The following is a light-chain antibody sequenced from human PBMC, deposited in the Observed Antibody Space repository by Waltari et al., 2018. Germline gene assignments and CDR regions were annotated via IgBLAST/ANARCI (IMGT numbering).Light chain of an antibody. V-gene: IGKV1-39*01. Sequence: IQMTQSPSSLPASIGDRVTITCRASHDIDNNLNWYQQKPGKAPKLLIYAASTLQSGVPSRFTGSGYGTDFTLTISSLQPEDIATYSCQQSQGVPFTFGQGTKVELK. J-gene: IGKJ2*01. CDR3: QQSQGVPFT. CDR1: HDIDNN. CDR2: AAS.